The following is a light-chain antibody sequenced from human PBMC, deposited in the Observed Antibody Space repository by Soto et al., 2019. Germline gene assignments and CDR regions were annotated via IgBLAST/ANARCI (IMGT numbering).Light chain of an antibody. CDR3: QQYGDSPPWT. CDR2: AAS. V-gene: IGKV1-39*01. CDR1: QSISSY. J-gene: IGKJ1*01. Sequence: DIQMTQSPSSLSASVGDRVTITCRSSQSISSYLNWYQQKPGKAPKLLIYAASSLQSGVPDRFSGSGSGTDFTLTISRLEPEDFAVYYCQQYGDSPPWTFGQGTKV.